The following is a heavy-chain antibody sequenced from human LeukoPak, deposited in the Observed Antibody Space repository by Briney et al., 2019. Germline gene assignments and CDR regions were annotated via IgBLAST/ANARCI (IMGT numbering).Heavy chain of an antibody. V-gene: IGHV3-23*01. J-gene: IGHJ4*02. CDR2: ISGSGGST. CDR3: AKDRSGIGIFDY. D-gene: IGHD3-3*01. CDR1: GFTFSSYA. Sequence: GGSLRLSCAASGFTFSSYAMSWDRQAPGKGLEWVSAISGSGGSTYYADSVKGRFTISRDNSKNTLYLQMNSLRAEDTAVYYCAKDRSGIGIFDYWGQGTLVTVSS.